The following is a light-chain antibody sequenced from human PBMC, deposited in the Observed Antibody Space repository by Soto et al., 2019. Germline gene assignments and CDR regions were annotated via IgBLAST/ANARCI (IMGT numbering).Light chain of an antibody. CDR1: QSISSY. CDR2: AAS. Sequence: DIQMTQSPSSLSASVVDRVTITCRASQSISSYLNWYQQKPGKAPKLLIYAASSLQSGVPSRFSGSGSGTHFTLTISSLHSEDFATYYCQQANSFPWTFGQGNKGDIK. CDR3: QQANSFPWT. V-gene: IGKV1-39*01. J-gene: IGKJ1*01.